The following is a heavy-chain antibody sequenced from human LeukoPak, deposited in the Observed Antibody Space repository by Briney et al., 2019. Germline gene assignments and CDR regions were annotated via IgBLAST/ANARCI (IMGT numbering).Heavy chain of an antibody. V-gene: IGHV4-34*01. CDR3: ARRHQLLWYFQH. CDR1: GGSFCGFY. J-gene: IGHJ1*01. D-gene: IGHD2-2*01. CDR2: INHSRST. Sequence: PSETLSLTCAVHGGSFCGFYWSWIRKPPGKRPEWIGEINHSRSTNYNPSVKSRVTISVDTSKNQFSLKLSSVTAADTAVYYCARRHQLLWYFQHWGQGALVTVSS.